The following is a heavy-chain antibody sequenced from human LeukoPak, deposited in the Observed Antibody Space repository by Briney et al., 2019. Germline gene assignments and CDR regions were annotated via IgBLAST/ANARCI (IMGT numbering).Heavy chain of an antibody. CDR3: ARGGYYDSSGYSHFDY. V-gene: IGHV4-59*01. CDR1: GGSISSYY. CDR2: IYYSGST. D-gene: IGHD3-22*01. Sequence: PSETLSLTCTVPGGSISSYYWSWIRQPPGKGLEWIGYIYYSGSTNYNPSLKSRVTISVDTSKNQFSLKLSSATAADTAVYYCARGGYYDSSGYSHFDYWGQGTLVTVSS. J-gene: IGHJ4*02.